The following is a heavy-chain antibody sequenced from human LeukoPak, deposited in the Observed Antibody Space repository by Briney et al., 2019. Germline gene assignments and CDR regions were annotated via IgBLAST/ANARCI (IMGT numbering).Heavy chain of an antibody. CDR2: INHSGST. V-gene: IGHV4-34*01. CDR1: GGSFSGYY. D-gene: IGHD5-12*01. Sequence: SETLSLTCAVYGGSFSGYYWSWIRQPPGKGLEWIGEINHSGSTNYNPSLKSRVTISVDTSKNQFSLKLSSVTAADTAVYCCARGEYGCYGYRYWGQGTLVTVSS. J-gene: IGHJ4*02. CDR3: ARGEYGCYGYRY.